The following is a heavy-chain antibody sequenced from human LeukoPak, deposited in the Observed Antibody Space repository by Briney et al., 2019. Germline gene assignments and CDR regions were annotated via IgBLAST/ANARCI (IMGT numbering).Heavy chain of an antibody. D-gene: IGHD3-10*01. V-gene: IGHV3-53*01. Sequence: KPGGSLRLSCAASGFTVSSNYMSWVRQAPGKGLEWVSVIYSGGSTYYEDSVKGRFTISRDNSKNTLYLQMNSLRAEDTAVYYCARERAYYGSGTSYGMDVWGKGTTVTVSS. CDR2: IYSGGST. J-gene: IGHJ6*04. CDR3: ARERAYYGSGTSYGMDV. CDR1: GFTVSSNY.